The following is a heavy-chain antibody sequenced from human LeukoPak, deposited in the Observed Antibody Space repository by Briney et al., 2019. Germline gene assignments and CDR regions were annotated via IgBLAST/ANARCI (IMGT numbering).Heavy chain of an antibody. J-gene: IGHJ4*02. V-gene: IGHV3-30-3*01. CDR2: TSSDGNIK. CDR3: ARDPVPATARHFDY. Sequence: PGGSLRLSCAGSGFSFSTYAMGWVRHAPGKGLEWVAVTSSDGNIKYYADSVKGRFTISRDNSKNTLYLQMNSLRGEDTGVYYCARDPVPATARHFDYWGQGTLVTVSS. CDR1: GFSFSTYA. D-gene: IGHD1-1*01.